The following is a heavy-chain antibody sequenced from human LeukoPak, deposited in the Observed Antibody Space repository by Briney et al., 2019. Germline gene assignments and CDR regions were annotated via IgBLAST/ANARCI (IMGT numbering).Heavy chain of an antibody. Sequence: SQTLSLTCTVSGGSISSGSYYWSWIRQPAGKGLEWIGRIYTSGSTNYNPSLKSRVTISVDTSKNQFSLKLSSVTAAGTAVYYCARDGVEMATTSPNWFDPWGQGTLATVSS. CDR2: IYTSGST. CDR3: ARDGVEMATTSPNWFDP. V-gene: IGHV4-61*02. CDR1: GGSISSGSYY. D-gene: IGHD5-24*01. J-gene: IGHJ5*02.